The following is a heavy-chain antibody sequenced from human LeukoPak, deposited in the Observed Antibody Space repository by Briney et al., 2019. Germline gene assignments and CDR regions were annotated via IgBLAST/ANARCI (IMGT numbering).Heavy chain of an antibody. CDR2: INPNNGGT. J-gene: IGHJ6*02. D-gene: IGHD4-17*01. V-gene: IGHV1-2*02. Sequence: VASVKVSCKASGYTFTGYYMHWVRQAPGQGLEWMGWINPNNGGTNFAQKFQGRVTMTRDTSISTAYMELRSLRSDDTAVYYCARDDYGDYGYYYGMDVWGQGTTVTVSS. CDR1: GYTFTGYY. CDR3: ARDDYGDYGYYYGMDV.